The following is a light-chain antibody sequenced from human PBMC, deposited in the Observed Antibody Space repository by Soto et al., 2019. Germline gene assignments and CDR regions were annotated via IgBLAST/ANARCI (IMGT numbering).Light chain of an antibody. Sequence: EIKMTQSPSTLSATVGDRVVITCRARQAFSNLLAWYQQKPGKAPKLLIYGASTLQGGVPSRFSGSESGTDFTLTISSLQPEDSATYYCQQATIFPLTFGGRAKV. CDR1: QAFSNL. CDR2: GAS. CDR3: QQATIFPLT. V-gene: IGKV1-12*01. J-gene: IGKJ4*01.